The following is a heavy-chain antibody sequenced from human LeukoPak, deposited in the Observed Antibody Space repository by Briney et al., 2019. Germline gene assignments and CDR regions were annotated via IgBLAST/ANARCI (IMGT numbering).Heavy chain of an antibody. Sequence: GGGLRLSCAASGVTFSRDWMHWGSEAPGKGFVWVFQINSYGSITRYADSVKGRFTIPRDNPKNTVYLPMSSLRAEDTAVYYCVGRGNGDSLWGQGTMVTVSS. CDR1: GVTFSRDW. D-gene: IGHD4-17*01. CDR3: VGRGNGDSL. J-gene: IGHJ3*01. CDR2: INSYGSIT. V-gene: IGHV3-74*01.